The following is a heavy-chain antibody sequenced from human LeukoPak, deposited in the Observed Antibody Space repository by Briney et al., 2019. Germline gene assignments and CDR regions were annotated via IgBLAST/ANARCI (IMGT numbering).Heavy chain of an antibody. CDR3: ARTYYYHDSSGYCYAF. J-gene: IGHJ3*01. CDR1: GGSINSHSYH. Sequence: SETLSLTCTVPGGSINSHSYHWGSIRQPPGKGLEWIGSIYYSGSTYYNPSLKSRITISINTSKNQFCLKVSFVPAAGKAVYYCARTYYYHDSSGYCYAFWGEGTMVTVSS. D-gene: IGHD3-22*01. CDR2: IYYSGST. V-gene: IGHV4-39*01.